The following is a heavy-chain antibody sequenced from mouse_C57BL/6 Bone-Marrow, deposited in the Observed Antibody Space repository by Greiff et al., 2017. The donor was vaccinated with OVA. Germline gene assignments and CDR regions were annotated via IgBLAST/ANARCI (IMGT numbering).Heavy chain of an antibody. Sequence: EVQLQESGPELVKPGASVKMSCKASGYTFTDYNMHWVKQSHGKSLEWIGYINPNNGGTSYNQKFKGKATLTVNKSSSTAYMELRSLTSEDSAVYYCARGRGKLWAWFAYWGQGTLVTVSA. CDR1: GYTFTDYN. D-gene: IGHD1-1*01. CDR3: ARGRGKLWAWFAY. V-gene: IGHV1-22*01. J-gene: IGHJ3*01. CDR2: INPNNGGT.